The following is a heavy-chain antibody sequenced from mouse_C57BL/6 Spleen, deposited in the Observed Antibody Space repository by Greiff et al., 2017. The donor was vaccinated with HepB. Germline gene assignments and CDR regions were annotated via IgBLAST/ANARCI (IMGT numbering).Heavy chain of an antibody. V-gene: IGHV14-4*01. CDR3: TTFDGYYVLDYFDY. CDR2: IDPENGDT. CDR1: GFNIKDDY. Sequence: EVQLVESGAELVRPGASVKLSCTASGFNIKDDYMHWVKQRPEQGLEWIGWIDPENGDTEYASKFQGKATITADTSSNTAYLQLSSLTSEDTAVYYCTTFDGYYVLDYFDYWGQGTTLTVSS. D-gene: IGHD2-3*01. J-gene: IGHJ2*01.